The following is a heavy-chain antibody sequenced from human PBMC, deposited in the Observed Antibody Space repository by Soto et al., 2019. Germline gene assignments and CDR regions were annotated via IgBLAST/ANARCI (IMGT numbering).Heavy chain of an antibody. CDR1: GFTFSSYA. D-gene: IGHD1-26*01. V-gene: IGHV3-23*01. CDR3: AKRDLRGTYYFFDH. Sequence: GGSLRLSCAASGFTFSSYAMSWVRQAPGKGLEWVSGMSGSGGSTYYADSVKGRFTISRDNSKNTLYLQMNSLRAEDTAVYYCAKRDLRGTYYFFDHWGRGTLVTVSS. CDR2: MSGSGGST. J-gene: IGHJ4*02.